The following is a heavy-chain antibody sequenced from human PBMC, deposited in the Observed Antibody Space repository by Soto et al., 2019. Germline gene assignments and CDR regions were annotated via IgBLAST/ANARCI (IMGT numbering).Heavy chain of an antibody. CDR1: GFTFSSYS. V-gene: IGHV3-21*01. D-gene: IGHD3-22*01. CDR3: ARREVEKYYYDSSGYYSYYFDY. J-gene: IGHJ4*02. CDR2: ISSSSSYI. Sequence: PGGSLRLSCAASGFTFSSYSMNWVRQAPGKGLEWASSISSSSSYIYYADSVKGRFTISRDNAKNSLYLQMNSLRAEDTAVYYCARREVEKYYYDSSGYYSYYFDYWGQGTLVTVSS.